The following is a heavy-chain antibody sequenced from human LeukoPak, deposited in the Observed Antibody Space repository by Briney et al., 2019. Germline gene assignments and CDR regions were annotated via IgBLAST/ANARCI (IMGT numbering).Heavy chain of an antibody. CDR2: ISSGGRT. CDR3: AKDYSGSWYYFDY. V-gene: IGHV3-23*01. CDR1: GFTFSIYA. D-gene: IGHD6-13*01. Sequence: GGSLRLSCAASGFTFSIYAMTWVRHTPGKGLEWVSTISSGGRTYYADSVKGRFTISRDNSKSTLYLHMNSLRAEDTALYYCAKDYSGSWYYFDYWGQGTLSPSPQ. J-gene: IGHJ4*02.